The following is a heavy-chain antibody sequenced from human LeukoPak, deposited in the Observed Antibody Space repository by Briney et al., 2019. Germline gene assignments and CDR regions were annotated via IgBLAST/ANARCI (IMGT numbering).Heavy chain of an antibody. CDR1: GLAFSDYY. Sequence: GGSLRLSCAASGLAFSDYYMSWIRQAPGKGLEWVSYISSSGRTVYYADSVKGRFTISRDNAKNSLYLQMNSLRAEDTAVYYCARDHYYDTSATFDYWGQGTLVTVSS. CDR2: ISSSGRTV. J-gene: IGHJ4*02. CDR3: ARDHYYDTSATFDY. D-gene: IGHD3-22*01. V-gene: IGHV3-11*01.